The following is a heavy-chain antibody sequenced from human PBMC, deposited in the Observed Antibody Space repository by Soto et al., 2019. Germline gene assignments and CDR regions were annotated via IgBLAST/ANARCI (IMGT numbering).Heavy chain of an antibody. CDR2: LHSGGDT. J-gene: IGHJ6*02. D-gene: IGHD3-10*01. CDR1: GIPVSSNY. Sequence: EVQLVESGGGLVQPGGSLRLSCAASGIPVSSNYMTWVRQAPGKGLEWVSVLHSGGDTYYANSVKGRFTISRHDSTNTMFLPMNSLTAEDTAVYYCARAGPYYSASRMDVWGQGTTVTVSS. CDR3: ARAGPYYSASRMDV. V-gene: IGHV3-53*04.